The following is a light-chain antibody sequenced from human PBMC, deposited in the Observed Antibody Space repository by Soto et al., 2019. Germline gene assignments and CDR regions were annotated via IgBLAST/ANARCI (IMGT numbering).Light chain of an antibody. CDR3: LQDYNYPYS. CDR1: QGIRND. V-gene: IGKV1-6*01. J-gene: IGKJ2*01. Sequence: AIQMTQSPSSLSASVGDRVILTCRASQGIRNDLGWYQQKPGKAPKLLIYAASTLQSGVPSRFSGSGSGSDFTLTISSLQPEDFATYYCLQDYNYPYSFGQGTKLEI. CDR2: AAS.